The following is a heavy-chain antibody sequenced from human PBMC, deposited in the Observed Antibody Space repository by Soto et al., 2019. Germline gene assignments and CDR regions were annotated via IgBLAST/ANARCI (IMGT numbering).Heavy chain of an antibody. D-gene: IGHD6-13*01. CDR3: AGAAPLAAAVRGAWFDP. V-gene: IGHV4-59*08. CDR1: GGSMSSYY. J-gene: IGHJ5*02. Sequence: QVQLQESGPGLVKPSETLSLTCTVSGGSMSSYYWSWIRQPPGKGLWWIGYIYYSGSTNYNPSLKLRVTISVATSTNQFSLKVSSVTAADTSISYCAGAAPLAAAVRGAWFDPWGQGTLVTVSS. CDR2: IYYSGST.